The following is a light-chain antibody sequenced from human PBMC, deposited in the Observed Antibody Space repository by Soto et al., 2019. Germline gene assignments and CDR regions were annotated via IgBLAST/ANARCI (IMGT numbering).Light chain of an antibody. Sequence: DIQLTQSPSFLSASVGDRVPITCRASQGISSYLAWYQHKPGKPPKLMIYAASTLQSGVPSRFSGSGSGTEFTLKISSLKHQDWATYYCQHLNSYPRTFGQGTRLEIK. V-gene: IGKV1-9*01. J-gene: IGKJ5*01. CDR3: QHLNSYPRT. CDR1: QGISSY. CDR2: AAS.